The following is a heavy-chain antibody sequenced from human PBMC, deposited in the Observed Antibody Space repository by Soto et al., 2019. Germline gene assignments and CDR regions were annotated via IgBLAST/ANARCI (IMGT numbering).Heavy chain of an antibody. Sequence: EVQLLESGGGLVQPGGSLRLSCAASGFTFSSYAMSWVRQAPGKGLEWVSALGGGGGSTYYADSVKGRFTMSRDNSKNTLYLEMNSLRAEDTAIYYCAKLRTITTGASDFWGQGTLVTVSS. V-gene: IGHV3-23*01. D-gene: IGHD1-1*01. J-gene: IGHJ4*02. CDR3: AKLRTITTGASDF. CDR1: GFTFSSYA. CDR2: LGGGGGST.